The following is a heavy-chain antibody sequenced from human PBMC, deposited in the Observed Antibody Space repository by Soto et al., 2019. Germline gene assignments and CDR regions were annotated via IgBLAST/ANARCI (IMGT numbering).Heavy chain of an antibody. Sequence: ASVKVSCAASGFTFSSYAMSWVRQAPGKGLEWVSAISGSGGSTYYADSVKGRFTISRDNSKNTLYLQMNSLRAEDTAVYYCAKDHYDSSGYYPFDYWGQGTLVTVSS. CDR1: GFTFSSYA. CDR3: AKDHYDSSGYYPFDY. V-gene: IGHV3-23*01. J-gene: IGHJ4*02. CDR2: ISGSGGST. D-gene: IGHD3-22*01.